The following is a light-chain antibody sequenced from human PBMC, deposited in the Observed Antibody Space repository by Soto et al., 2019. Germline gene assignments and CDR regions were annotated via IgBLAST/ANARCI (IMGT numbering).Light chain of an antibody. CDR1: QSVSRN. Sequence: EIVMTQSPATLSXXXGXXXTRXXXSSQSVSRNLAWYQQKPGQAPRLLIYGASTRATGIPARFSGSGSETEFTLTISSLQSEDFAVYYCQQYNNWPPWTFGQGTKVDIK. CDR2: GAS. J-gene: IGKJ1*01. V-gene: IGKV3-15*01. CDR3: QQYNNWPPWT.